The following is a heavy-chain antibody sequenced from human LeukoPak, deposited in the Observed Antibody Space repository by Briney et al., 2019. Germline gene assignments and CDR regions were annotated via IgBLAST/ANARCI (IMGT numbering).Heavy chain of an antibody. CDR1: GYTFTGYY. Sequence: SLKVSCKTSGYTFTGYYMHWVRQAPGQGLEWIGWIAVGSGNTNYAQKFQGRVTITRDMSTSTAYMELSSLRSEDTAVYYCAAVFGSGYYYYFDYWGRGTLVTVSS. J-gene: IGHJ4*02. CDR3: AAVFGSGYYYYFDY. V-gene: IGHV1-58*02. CDR2: IAVGSGNT. D-gene: IGHD3-22*01.